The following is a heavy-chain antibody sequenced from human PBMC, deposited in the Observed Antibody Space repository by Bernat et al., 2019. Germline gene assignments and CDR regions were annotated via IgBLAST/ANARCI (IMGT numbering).Heavy chain of an antibody. CDR3: ARDSELDDAFDI. V-gene: IGHV1-69*06. Sequence: QVQLVQSGAEVKKPGFSVKVSCKASGGTFSSYAISWVRQAPGHGLEWMGGIIPIFGTANYAQKFQGRVTITANKSTSTAYLELSSLRSEDTAVYYCARDSELDDAFDIWGQGTMVTVSS. D-gene: IGHD1-26*01. J-gene: IGHJ3*02. CDR1: GGTFSSYA. CDR2: IIPIFGTA.